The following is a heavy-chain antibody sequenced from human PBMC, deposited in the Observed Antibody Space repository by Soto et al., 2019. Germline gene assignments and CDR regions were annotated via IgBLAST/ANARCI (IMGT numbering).Heavy chain of an antibody. CDR3: ARDRVYCSSTKCCSDCYYYYGMDV. J-gene: IGHJ6*02. Sequence: SETLSLTCTVSGGSVSSGSYYWSWIRQPPGKGLEWIGYIYYSGSTNYNPSLKSRVTISVDTSKNQFSLKLSSVTAADTAVYYCARDRVYCSSTKCCSDCYYYYGMDVWGQVTTVTVSS. D-gene: IGHD2-2*01. CDR1: GGSVSSGSYY. CDR2: IYYSGST. V-gene: IGHV4-61*01.